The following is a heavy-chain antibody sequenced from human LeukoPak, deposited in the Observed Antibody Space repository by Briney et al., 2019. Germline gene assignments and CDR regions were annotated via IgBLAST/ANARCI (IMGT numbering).Heavy chain of an antibody. J-gene: IGHJ4*02. CDR1: GFTFSSYS. V-gene: IGHV3-21*01. Sequence: GGSLRLSCAASGFTFSSYSMNWVRQAPGKGLEWVSSISSSSSYIYYADSVKGRFTISRDNSKNTLYLQMNSLRAEDTAVYYCASGMNYGDAAYFDYWGQGTLVTVSS. CDR2: ISSSSSYI. CDR3: ASGMNYGDAAYFDY. D-gene: IGHD4-17*01.